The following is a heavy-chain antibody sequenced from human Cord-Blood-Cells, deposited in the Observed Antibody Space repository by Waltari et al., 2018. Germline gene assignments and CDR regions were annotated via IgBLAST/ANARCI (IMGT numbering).Heavy chain of an antibody. CDR3: ASAPGTTGTTYYYYYGMDV. CDR2: INHSGST. Sequence: QVQLQQWGAGLLKPSESLSLTCAVYGGSFCGYYWTWIRQPHGKGLEWIGEINHSGSTNYNPSLKSRVTISVDTSKKQFSLKLSSVTAADTAVYYCASAPGTTGTTYYYYYGMDVWGQGTTVTVSS. V-gene: IGHV4-34*01. J-gene: IGHJ6*02. CDR1: GGSFCGYY. D-gene: IGHD1-1*01.